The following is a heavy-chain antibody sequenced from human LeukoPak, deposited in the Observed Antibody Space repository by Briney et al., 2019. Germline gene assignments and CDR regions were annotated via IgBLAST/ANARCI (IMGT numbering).Heavy chain of an antibody. CDR1: GGSVSNSNYC. CDR2: MDFIGSP. V-gene: IGHV4-39*01. Sequence: PSETLSLTCTVSGGSVSNSNYCWGWIRQPPGKQLEWIGSMDFIGSPLYNPSLKSRVTISVHTSKNQLSLKLSSVTAADTAVYYCARPLDCNYGGTAFDIWGQGTMVTVSS. D-gene: IGHD4-23*01. CDR3: ARPLDCNYGGTAFDI. J-gene: IGHJ3*02.